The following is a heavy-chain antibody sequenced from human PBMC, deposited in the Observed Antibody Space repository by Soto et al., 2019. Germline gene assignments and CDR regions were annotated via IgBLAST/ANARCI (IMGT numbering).Heavy chain of an antibody. V-gene: IGHV1-18*01. J-gene: IGHJ6*02. CDR2: ISPNSGNI. CDR3: VKDRDSNSWPSRDV. CDR1: GYTFTRNG. D-gene: IGHD3-22*01. Sequence: ASVKVSCKTSGYTFTRNGISWVRQAPGQGLEWMGWISPNSGNIKYAQKLQGRVIMTTDTSTSTAYMELRSLRFDDTAVYYCVKDRDSNSWPSRDVWGRGTTVTVSS.